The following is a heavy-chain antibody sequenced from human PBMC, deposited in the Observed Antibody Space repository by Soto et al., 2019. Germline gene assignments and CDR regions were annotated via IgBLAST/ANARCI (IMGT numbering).Heavy chain of an antibody. CDR3: AKAYCSSTSCFPLYYYYYGMDV. D-gene: IGHD2-2*01. CDR2: ISYDGSNK. V-gene: IGHV3-30*18. Sequence: XGSLRLSCAASGVTFSSYGMHWVRQAPGKGLEWVAVISYDGSNKYYADSVKGRFTISRDNSKNTLYLQMNSLRAEDTAVYYCAKAYCSSTSCFPLYYYYYGMDVWGQGTTVTV. CDR1: GVTFSSYG. J-gene: IGHJ6*02.